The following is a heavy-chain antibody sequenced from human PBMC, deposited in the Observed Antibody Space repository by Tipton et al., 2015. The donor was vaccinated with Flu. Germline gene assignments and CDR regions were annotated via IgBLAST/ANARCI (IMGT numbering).Heavy chain of an antibody. D-gene: IGHD1-26*01. J-gene: IGHJ4*02. Sequence: TLSLTCTVSGYSISSGYYWGWIRQPPGKGLEWIGGIYHSGSTYYNPSLKSRVTISVDTSKNQFSLKLSSVTAADTAVYYCARARSMWELLFMDYWGQGTLVTVSS. CDR2: IYHSGST. CDR1: GYSISSGYY. V-gene: IGHV4-38-2*02. CDR3: ARARSMWELLFMDY.